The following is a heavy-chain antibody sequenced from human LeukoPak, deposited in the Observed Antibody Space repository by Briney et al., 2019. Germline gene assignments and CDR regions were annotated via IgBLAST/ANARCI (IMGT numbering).Heavy chain of an antibody. CDR1: GYAFTGYY. Sequence: RASVKVSCTASGYAFTGYYIHWVRQAPGQGLEWMGWINPNSGGTKYAQTFQGRITMTRDTSITTAYMGLSRLRSDDTAVYYCAKGRVVAGSKSLTYHWFDPWGQGTLVTVSS. V-gene: IGHV1-2*02. D-gene: IGHD6-19*01. CDR2: INPNSGGT. J-gene: IGHJ5*02. CDR3: AKGRVVAGSKSLTYHWFDP.